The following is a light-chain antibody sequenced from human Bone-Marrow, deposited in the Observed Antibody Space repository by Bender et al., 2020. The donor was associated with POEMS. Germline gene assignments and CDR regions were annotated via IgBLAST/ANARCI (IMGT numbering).Light chain of an antibody. Sequence: QSALTQPASVSGSPGQSITISCTGTSSDVGSYNVVSWYQQHPGKAPKVMIYEGNKRPSGVPPRFSGSVDRSSNSASLTISGLQTEDEADYYCGTWDTRLNTVVFGGGTKLTVL. CDR3: GTWDTRLNTVV. CDR2: EGN. J-gene: IGLJ2*01. V-gene: IGLV2-14*02. CDR1: SSDVGSYNV.